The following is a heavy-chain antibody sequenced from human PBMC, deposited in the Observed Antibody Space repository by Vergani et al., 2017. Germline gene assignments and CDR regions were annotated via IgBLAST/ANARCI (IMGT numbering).Heavy chain of an antibody. Sequence: EVQLVESGGGLVQPGGSLRLSCAASGFTFRRYAMSWVRQAPGKGLEWVSAISGSGGSTYYADSVKGRFTISRDNSKNTLYRQMNSLRAEDTAVYYCAKDQNLIAAAGTIDYWGQGTLVTVAS. CDR2: ISGSGGST. CDR1: GFTFRRYA. CDR3: AKDQNLIAAAGTIDY. J-gene: IGHJ4*02. V-gene: IGHV3-23*04. D-gene: IGHD6-13*01.